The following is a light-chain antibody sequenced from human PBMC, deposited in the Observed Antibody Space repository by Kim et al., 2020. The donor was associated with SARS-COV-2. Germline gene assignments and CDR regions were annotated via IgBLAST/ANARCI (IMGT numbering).Light chain of an antibody. CDR1: QSISSY. Sequence: DIQMTQSPSSLSASVGDRVTITCRASQSISSYLNWYQQKPGKAPNLLIFAASSLPSGVPSRFSGSGSGTDFTLTISSLQPEDFASFYCQQTYSIPNTFGQGTKLE. CDR2: AAS. CDR3: QQTYSIPNT. V-gene: IGKV1-39*01. J-gene: IGKJ2*01.